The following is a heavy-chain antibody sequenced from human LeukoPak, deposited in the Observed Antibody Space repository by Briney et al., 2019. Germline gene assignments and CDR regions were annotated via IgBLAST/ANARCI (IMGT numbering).Heavy chain of an antibody. CDR3: ASGRGSGGSHTSYFDY. V-gene: IGHV3-33*01. CDR1: GFTFRNHG. Sequence: PGGSLRLSCAASGFTFRNHGMHWVRQPPGKGLEWVAIIFYDGSNKYYADSVRGRFTISRDNSKSTLYLQMNSLRVEDTAVYYCASGRGSGGSHTSYFDYWGQGTPVTVSS. CDR2: IFYDGSNK. J-gene: IGHJ4*02. D-gene: IGHD2-15*01.